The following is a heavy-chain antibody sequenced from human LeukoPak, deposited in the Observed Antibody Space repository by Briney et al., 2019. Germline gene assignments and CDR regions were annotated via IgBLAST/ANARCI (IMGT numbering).Heavy chain of an antibody. D-gene: IGHD4-23*01. J-gene: IGHJ4*02. CDR2: ISGSGSTK. V-gene: IGHV3-48*04. CDR3: ARDYGGVMFDY. CDR1: GFTFSSYG. Sequence: GGSLRLSCAASGFTFSSYGMHWVRQGPGKGLEWVSYISGSGSTKYYAETAKGRFTISRDNDKSSLYLQMNSLRAEDTAVYYCARDYGGVMFDYWGQGTLLTVSS.